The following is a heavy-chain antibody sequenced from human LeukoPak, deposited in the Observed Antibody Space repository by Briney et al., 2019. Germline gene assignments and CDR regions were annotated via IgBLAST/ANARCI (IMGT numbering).Heavy chain of an antibody. CDR1: GYSFTNQW. J-gene: IGHJ4*02. CDR3: PRRDYYGSGNYYGNFDY. CDR2: IYPGDSHT. Sequence: GESLKISCKSSGYSFTNQWIGWGRQMPGKGVEWRGVIYPGDSHTRYSTSFQGPVTIPADKSISTAYLQWSSLKASDPAMYYCPRRDYYGSGNYYGNFDYWGQGTLVTVSS. V-gene: IGHV5-51*01. D-gene: IGHD3-10*01.